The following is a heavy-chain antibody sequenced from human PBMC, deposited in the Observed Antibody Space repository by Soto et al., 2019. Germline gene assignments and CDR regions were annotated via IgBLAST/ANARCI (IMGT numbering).Heavy chain of an antibody. CDR2: IYYSGST. D-gene: IGHD6-13*01. Sequence: KPSETLSLTCTVSGGSISSSSYYWGWIRQPPGKGLEWIGSIYYSGSTYYNPSLKSRVTISVDTSKNQFSLKLSSVTAADTAVYYCASEGSYSSSWYERAESWFDPWGQGTLVTVSS. CDR1: GGSISSSSYY. CDR3: ASEGSYSSSWYERAESWFDP. J-gene: IGHJ5*02. V-gene: IGHV4-39*01.